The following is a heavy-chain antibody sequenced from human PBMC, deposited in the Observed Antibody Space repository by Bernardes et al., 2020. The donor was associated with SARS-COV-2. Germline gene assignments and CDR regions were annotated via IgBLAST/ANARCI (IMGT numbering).Heavy chain of an antibody. V-gene: IGHV1-2*02. CDR2: INPRNGGA. CDR3: AKLPVNLFCGVGSCGYLAP. J-gene: IGHJ5*02. Sequence: ASVKVSCKASGYTFTAYYLHWVRQAPGQGLEWMGWINPRNGGANYAQKFQGRVTMTRDTSINTAYLELTRLTSDDTAIYYCAKLPVNLFCGVGSCGYLAPCGQGTLVTVSS. D-gene: IGHD2-15*01. CDR1: GYTFTAYY.